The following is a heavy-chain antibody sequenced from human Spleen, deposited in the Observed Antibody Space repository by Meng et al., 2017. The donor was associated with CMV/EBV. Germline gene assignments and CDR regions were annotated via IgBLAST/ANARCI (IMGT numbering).Heavy chain of an antibody. J-gene: IGHJ4*02. CDR1: GFSFTKYY. Sequence: GGSLRLSCAASGFSFTKYYMYWVRQAPGKGLVWVSGIKTDGTGPVYADSVRGRFTISRDNAKNTLYLEMNNLRAEDAAMYYCVAYNWHATDYWGPGTLVTVSS. CDR2: IKTDGTGP. V-gene: IGHV3-74*01. D-gene: IGHD3-16*01. CDR3: VAYNWHATDY.